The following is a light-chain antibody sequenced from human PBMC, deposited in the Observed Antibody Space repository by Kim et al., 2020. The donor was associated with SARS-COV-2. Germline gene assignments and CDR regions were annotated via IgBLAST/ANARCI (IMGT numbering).Light chain of an antibody. J-gene: IGLJ1*01. CDR1: SSNIGRRS. V-gene: IGLV1-44*01. CDR3: ATWDDSLNAYV. Sequence: GQRVTITCSGSSSNIGRRSVNWFQHLPGTTPKLLIYNDNQRPSGVSDRFSGSRSGTSASLAISGLQSEDGADFYCATWDDSLNAYVFGTGTKVTVL. CDR2: NDN.